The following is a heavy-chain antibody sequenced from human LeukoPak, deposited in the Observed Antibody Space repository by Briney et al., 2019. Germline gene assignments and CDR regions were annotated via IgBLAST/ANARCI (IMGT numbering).Heavy chain of an antibody. V-gene: IGHV3-74*01. CDR1: GFTFSSYW. CDR2: INSDGSST. D-gene: IGHD5-18*01. Sequence: GGSLRLSCAASGFTFSSYWMHWVRQAPGKGPVWVSRINSDGSSTSYADSVKGRFTISRDNAKNTLYLQMNSLRAEDTAVYYCARDQNTAMAPRWGQGTLVTVSS. CDR3: ARDQNTAMAPR. J-gene: IGHJ4*02.